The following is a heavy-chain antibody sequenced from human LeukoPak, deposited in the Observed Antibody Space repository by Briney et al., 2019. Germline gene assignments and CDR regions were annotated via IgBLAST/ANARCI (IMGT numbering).Heavy chain of an antibody. CDR3: ARGIRPAAYAFDI. D-gene: IGHD6-13*01. CDR2: IIPIFGTA. Sequence: SVKVSCKASGYTFTSYGISWVRQAPGQGLEWMGGIIPIFGTANYAQKFQGRVTITTDESTSTAYMELSSLRSEDTAVYYCARGIRPAAYAFDIWGQGTMVTVSS. CDR1: GYTFTSYG. J-gene: IGHJ3*02. V-gene: IGHV1-69*05.